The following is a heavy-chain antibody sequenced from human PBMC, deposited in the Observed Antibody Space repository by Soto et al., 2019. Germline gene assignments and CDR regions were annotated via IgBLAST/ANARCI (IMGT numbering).Heavy chain of an antibody. V-gene: IGHV4-59*01. CDR3: ARVGEDRLVTVNWYFDV. D-gene: IGHD2-21*02. J-gene: IGHJ2*01. Sequence: QVQLQESGPGLVKPSETLSLTCTVSGGSMSYYYWGWIRQPPGKGLEWIGYVFYSGSTNYNPSLKSRVAISIDTSKNQFSLNLISVTAADTAVYYCARVGEDRLVTVNWYFDVWSRGALVSFSS. CDR1: GGSMSYYY. CDR2: VFYSGST.